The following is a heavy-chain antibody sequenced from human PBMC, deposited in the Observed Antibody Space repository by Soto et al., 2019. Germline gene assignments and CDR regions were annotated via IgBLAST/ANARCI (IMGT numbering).Heavy chain of an antibody. CDR2: ISGSGGST. D-gene: IGHD3-3*01. CDR1: GFTFSSYA. CDR3: AKNAYYDFWSGRPDAFDI. Sequence: GGSLRLSCAASGFTFSSYAMSWVRQAPGKGLEWVSAISGSGGSTYYADSGKGRFTISRDNSKNTLYLQMNSLRAEDTAVYYCAKNAYYDFWSGRPDAFDIWGQGTMVTVSS. J-gene: IGHJ3*02. V-gene: IGHV3-23*01.